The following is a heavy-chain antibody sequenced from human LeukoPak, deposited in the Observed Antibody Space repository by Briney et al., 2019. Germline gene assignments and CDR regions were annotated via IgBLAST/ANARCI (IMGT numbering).Heavy chain of an antibody. D-gene: IGHD3-3*01. CDR3: ARHAGFGSGYYHDAFDI. J-gene: IGHJ3*02. CDR1: GGSINDYY. CDR2: IYYSGST. Sequence: SETLSLTCTVSGGSINDYYWSWIRQPPGNRLEWIGWIYYSGSTMYSPSLESRVTISLDTSRTQFSLDLNSVTAADTAVYYCARHAGFGSGYYHDAFDIWGQGSMVIVSS. V-gene: IGHV4-59*08.